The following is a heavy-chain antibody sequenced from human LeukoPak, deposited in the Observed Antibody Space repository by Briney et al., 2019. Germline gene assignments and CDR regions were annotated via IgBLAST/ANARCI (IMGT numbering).Heavy chain of an antibody. D-gene: IGHD6-13*01. V-gene: IGHV3-23*01. Sequence: TGGSLRLSCAASGFTFSSHAMSWVRQAPGKGLEWVSAITSGSGSNVYYTDSLKGRFTISRDNSKNTLYLQMNSLRAEDTAVYCCARHGSWSFDYWGQGTLVTVSA. J-gene: IGHJ4*02. CDR1: GFTFSSHA. CDR3: ARHGSWSFDY. CDR2: ITSGSGSNV.